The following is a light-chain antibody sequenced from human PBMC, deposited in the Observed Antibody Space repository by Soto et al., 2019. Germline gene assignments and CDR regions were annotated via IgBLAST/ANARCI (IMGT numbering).Light chain of an antibody. J-gene: IGLJ2*01. CDR1: SSNVGNNL. Sequence: QSVLTQPPSVSAAPGQKVTISCSGSSSNVGNNLVSWYQQLPGTAPKLLIYDNNQRPSGIPDRFSASKSGTSATLGITGLQTGDEADYYCGTWDLKLGTVVFGGGTKLTVL. CDR2: DNN. CDR3: GTWDLKLGTVV. V-gene: IGLV1-51*01.